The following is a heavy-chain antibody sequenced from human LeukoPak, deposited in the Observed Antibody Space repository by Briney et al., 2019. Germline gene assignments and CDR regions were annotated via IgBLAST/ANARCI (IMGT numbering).Heavy chain of an antibody. Sequence: ASVKVSCKASGFTFTSSAVQWVRQARGQRLEWIGWIVVGSGNTNYAQKFQERDTITRDMSTSTAYMELSSLRSEDTAVYYCAAFMVGCSSTSCYKYYFDYWGQGTLVTVSS. J-gene: IGHJ4*02. D-gene: IGHD2-2*02. CDR1: GFTFTSSA. CDR2: IVVGSGNT. V-gene: IGHV1-58*01. CDR3: AAFMVGCSSTSCYKYYFDY.